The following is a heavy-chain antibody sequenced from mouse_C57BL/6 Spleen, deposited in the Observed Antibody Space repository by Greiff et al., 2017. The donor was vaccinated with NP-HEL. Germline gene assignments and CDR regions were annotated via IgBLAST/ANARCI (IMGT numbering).Heavy chain of an antibody. CDR3: ARDYGNYEDFDY. Sequence: VQLQQSGAELVMPGASVKLSCKASGYTFTSYWMHWVKQRPGQGLEWIGEIDPSDSYTNYNQKFKGKSTLTVDKSSSTAYMQLSSLTSEDSAVYYCARDYGNYEDFDYWGQGTTLTVSS. D-gene: IGHD2-1*01. CDR2: IDPSDSYT. CDR1: GYTFTSYW. V-gene: IGHV1-69*01. J-gene: IGHJ2*01.